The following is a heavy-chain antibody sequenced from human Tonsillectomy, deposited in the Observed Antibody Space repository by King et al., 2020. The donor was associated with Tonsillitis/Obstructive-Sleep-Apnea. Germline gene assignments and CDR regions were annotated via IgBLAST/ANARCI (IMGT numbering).Heavy chain of an antibody. D-gene: IGHD4-23*01. CDR1: GGSISSYY. J-gene: IGHJ4*02. CDR2: IYYSGST. CDR3: ARDAGPLDYGGDGLDY. Sequence: LPLQESGPGLVKPSETLSLTCTVSGGSISSYYWSWIRQPPGKGLEWIGYIYYSGSTNYNPSLKSRVTISVDTSKNQFSLKLSSVTAADTAVYYCARDAGPLDYGGDGLDYWGQGTLVTVSS. V-gene: IGHV4-59*01.